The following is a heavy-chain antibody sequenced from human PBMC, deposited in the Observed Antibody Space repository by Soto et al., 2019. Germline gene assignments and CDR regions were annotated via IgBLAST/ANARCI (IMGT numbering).Heavy chain of an antibody. CDR1: GGSISSGVYY. Sequence: SETLSRTCTVSGGSISSGVYYWCAIRQPPGTGLEWIGYIYYSGSTYYSPSLKRRVTILVDTFKNQFALKLSSVTAADTAVYYCDIQGYCSGGRCYWAGVDYWGQGTLVTVSS. CDR3: DIQGYCSGGRCYWAGVDY. V-gene: IGHV4-30-4*01. D-gene: IGHD2-15*01. J-gene: IGHJ4*02. CDR2: IYYSGST.